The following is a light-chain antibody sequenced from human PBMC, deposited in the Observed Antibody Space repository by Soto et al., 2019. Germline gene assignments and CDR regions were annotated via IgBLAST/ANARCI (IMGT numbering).Light chain of an antibody. CDR1: QSVSSN. Sequence: EIVMTQSTATLSVSPGERATLSCMASQSVSSNLAWYQQKPGQAPRLLIYGASTRATGIPARFSGSGSGTDFTLSISSLEPEDFAVYYCQQRTDRPPWTFGQGTKVDIK. V-gene: IGKV3-15*01. J-gene: IGKJ1*01. CDR2: GAS. CDR3: QQRTDRPPWT.